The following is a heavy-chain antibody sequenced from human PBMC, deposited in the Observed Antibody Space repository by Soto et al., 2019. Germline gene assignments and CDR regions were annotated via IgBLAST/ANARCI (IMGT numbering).Heavy chain of an antibody. J-gene: IGHJ4*02. D-gene: IGHD6-13*01. CDR2: MHYTGFS. Sequence: SETLSLTCSFSGDSLDRDYLTWIRQSLEKELEWIGYMHYTGFSHYNPSLKSRLTLSVDRSKNHFTLQLTSVTVADTAVYYCANAYGNAWYTYCGQRSQVTVSA. V-gene: IGHV4-59*01. CDR3: ANAYGNAWYTY. CDR1: GDSLDRDY.